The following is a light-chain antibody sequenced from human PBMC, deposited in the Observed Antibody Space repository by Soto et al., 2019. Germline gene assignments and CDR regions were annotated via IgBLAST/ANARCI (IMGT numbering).Light chain of an antibody. CDR2: DVS. J-gene: IGLJ1*01. Sequence: QSALTQPASVSGSPGQSITISCTGTSSDVGGYNYVSWYQHHPGQAPKLMIFDVSNRPSGVSNRFSGSKSGNTASLTISGLPPEDEDDYYCSSYTTSNTRQIVFGTGTKVTVL. V-gene: IGLV2-14*03. CDR3: SSYTTSNTRQIV. CDR1: SSDVGGYNY.